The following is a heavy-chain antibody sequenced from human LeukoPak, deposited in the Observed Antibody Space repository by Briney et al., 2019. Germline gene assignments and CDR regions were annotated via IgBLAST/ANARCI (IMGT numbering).Heavy chain of an antibody. J-gene: IGHJ4*02. Sequence: SETLSLTCTVSGGSISSSSYYWSWIRQLPGKGLEWIGYIYYSGSTYYNPSLKSRLTISVDTSKNQFSLKLSSVTAADTAVYYCARRRGNTSGFQGYYFDYWGQGTLVTVSS. CDR3: ARRRGNTSGFQGYYFDY. D-gene: IGHD6-19*01. CDR2: IYYSGST. V-gene: IGHV4-31*03. CDR1: GGSISSSSYY.